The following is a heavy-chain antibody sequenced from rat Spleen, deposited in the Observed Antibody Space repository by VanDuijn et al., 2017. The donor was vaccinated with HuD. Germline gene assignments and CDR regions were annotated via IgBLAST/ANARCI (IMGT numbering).Heavy chain of an antibody. CDR3: ARHKRMYTTDPYFFDY. D-gene: IGHD1-6*01. CDR2: ISYDGTAT. Sequence: EVQLVESGGGLVQPGRSMKLSCAASGLSFSNYDMAWVRQAPTKGLEWVASISYDGTATYYRDSVKGRFTLSRDNANSTLYLQMGSLRSEDTATYYCARHKRMYTTDPYFFDYWGQGVMVAVSS. J-gene: IGHJ2*01. CDR1: GLSFSNYD. V-gene: IGHV5-25*01.